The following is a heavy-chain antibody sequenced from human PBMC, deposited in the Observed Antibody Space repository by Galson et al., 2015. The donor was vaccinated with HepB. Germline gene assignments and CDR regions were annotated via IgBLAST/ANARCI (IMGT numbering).Heavy chain of an antibody. CDR1: GFTSSNYW. D-gene: IGHD1-26*01. CDR2: IKSDGSGA. Sequence: SLRLSCAASGFTSSNYWMHWVRQVPGKGLVWVSRIKSDGSGATYADSVKGRFIISRDNAKNTLHVQMNSLRAEDTAVYFCARGLVKYSGSYYRVFDYWGQGTLVTVSS. V-gene: IGHV3-74*01. J-gene: IGHJ4*02. CDR3: ARGLVKYSGSYYRVFDY.